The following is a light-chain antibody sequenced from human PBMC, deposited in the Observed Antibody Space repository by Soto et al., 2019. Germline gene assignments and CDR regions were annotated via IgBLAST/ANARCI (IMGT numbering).Light chain of an antibody. Sequence: EIVLTQSPGTLSISLGERATLSCRSSQSVSDSYLAWYQQRVGQAPRLLIYGASNRATDIPDRFSGSGSGTDFTRTITRLEPEDFAEYYCHQYGRSPYAFGQGTKLEIK. V-gene: IGKV3-20*01. CDR2: GAS. J-gene: IGKJ2*01. CDR3: HQYGRSPYA. CDR1: QSVSDSY.